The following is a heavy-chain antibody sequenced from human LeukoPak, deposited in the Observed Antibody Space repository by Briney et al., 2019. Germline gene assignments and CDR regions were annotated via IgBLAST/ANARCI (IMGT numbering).Heavy chain of an antibody. Sequence: SETLSLTCAVYGGSFSGYYWSWIRQPPGKGLEWIGEINHSGSTYYNPSLKSRVTISVDTSKNQLSLKLSSVTAADTAVYYCARVSWFGELLSYYYYMDVWGKGTTVTISS. CDR3: ARVSWFGELLSYYYYMDV. V-gene: IGHV4-34*01. J-gene: IGHJ6*03. CDR2: INHSGST. CDR1: GGSFSGYY. D-gene: IGHD3-10*01.